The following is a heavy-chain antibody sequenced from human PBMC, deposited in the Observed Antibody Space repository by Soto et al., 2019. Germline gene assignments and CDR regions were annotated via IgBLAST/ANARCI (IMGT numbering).Heavy chain of an antibody. V-gene: IGHV3-53*01. J-gene: IGHJ4*02. D-gene: IGHD4-4*01. CDR1: GFTVSSNY. CDR2: IYSGGST. CDR3: ARDTETTVTPQFDY. Sequence: PGGSLRLSCAASGFTVSSNYMSWVRQAPGKGLEWVSVIYSGGSTYYADSVKGRFTISRDNSKNTLYLQMNSLRAEDTAVYYCARDTETTVTPQFDYWGQGTLVTVSS.